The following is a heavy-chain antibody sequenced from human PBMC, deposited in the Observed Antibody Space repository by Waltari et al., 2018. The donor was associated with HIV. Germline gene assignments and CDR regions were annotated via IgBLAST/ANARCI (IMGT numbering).Heavy chain of an antibody. CDR1: GGSFSGYY. V-gene: IGHV4-34*01. Sequence: QVQLQQWGAGLLKPSETLSLTCAVYGGSFSGYYWSWIRQPPGKGLEWIGEINHSGSTNYHPSLKSRVTLSVDTSNNQFSLKLSSVTAADTAVYYCAGFHYYDSSGYYPTFFSDYWGQGTLVTVSS. D-gene: IGHD3-22*01. CDR3: AGFHYYDSSGYYPTFFSDY. CDR2: INHSGST. J-gene: IGHJ4*02.